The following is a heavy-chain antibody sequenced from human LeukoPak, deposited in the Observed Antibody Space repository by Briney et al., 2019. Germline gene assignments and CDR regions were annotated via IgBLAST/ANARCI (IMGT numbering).Heavy chain of an antibody. Sequence: SETLSLTCTVSGGSIRSSSYYWGWLRQPPGKGLEWIGSTYYSGSTYYNPSLKSRVTISVDTSKNQFSLRLTSVTAADTAVYYCARDIQRFDPWGQGTLVTVSS. V-gene: IGHV4-39*07. CDR1: GGSIRSSSYY. J-gene: IGHJ5*02. CDR3: ARDIQRFDP. CDR2: TYYSGST.